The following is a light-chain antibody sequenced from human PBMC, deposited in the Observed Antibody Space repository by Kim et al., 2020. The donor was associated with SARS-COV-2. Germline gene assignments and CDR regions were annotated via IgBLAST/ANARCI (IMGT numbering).Light chain of an antibody. J-gene: IGKJ5*01. CDR1: QSVPYT. V-gene: IGKV3-15*01. CDR3: QQYNDWPPIT. Sequence: SRWESATLSCSASQSVPYTLAWYQHKPGQAPRLLIYDASARATGVPDRFTGGGSGTEFTLTISSLQSEDSALYYCQQYNDWPPITFGQGTRLEIK. CDR2: DAS.